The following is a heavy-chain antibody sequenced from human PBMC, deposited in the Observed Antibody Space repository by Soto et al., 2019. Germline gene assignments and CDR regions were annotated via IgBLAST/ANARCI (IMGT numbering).Heavy chain of an antibody. D-gene: IGHD4-17*01. V-gene: IGHV5-10-1*01. CDR2: LDPVDAFT. CDR3: ARQRGTVTHAFGI. J-gene: IGHJ3*02. Sequence: GESLKISCRCHVYTFTSYWISWVRQTPGKGLEWMGRLDPVDAFTSYSPSFQGHVSISIDKSVSTAYLQWSRLKASDTAMYYCARQRGTVTHAFGIWGQGTVVTVSS. CDR1: VYTFTSYW.